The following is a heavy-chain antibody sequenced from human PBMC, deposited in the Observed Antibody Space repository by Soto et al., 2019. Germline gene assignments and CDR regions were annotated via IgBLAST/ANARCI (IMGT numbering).Heavy chain of an antibody. Sequence: PSETLSLTCVVHGGSFSGYYWGWIRQSPGKGLEWIGEINHSGSTNKYNPSLKGRVTITVDTSKKQISLKLTSVTAADTAVYYCARICYYYDSSGYYVNGAFDIWGQGTMVTVSS. D-gene: IGHD3-22*01. J-gene: IGHJ3*02. CDR3: ARICYYYDSSGYYVNGAFDI. V-gene: IGHV4-34*01. CDR1: GGSFSGYY. CDR2: INHSGST.